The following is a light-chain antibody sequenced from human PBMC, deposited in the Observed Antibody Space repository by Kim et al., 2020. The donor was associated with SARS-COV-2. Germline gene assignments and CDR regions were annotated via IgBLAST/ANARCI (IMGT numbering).Light chain of an antibody. Sequence: PGQAVTISCTGTSSDVGRYEHCSWHQQHPGKAPKLILYEVSSRPSGVPDRFSGSKSGNTASLTVSGLQAEDEADYYCSSYADTHVIFGGGTQLTVL. V-gene: IGLV2-8*01. J-gene: IGLJ2*01. CDR2: EVS. CDR1: SSDVGRYEH. CDR3: SSYADTHVI.